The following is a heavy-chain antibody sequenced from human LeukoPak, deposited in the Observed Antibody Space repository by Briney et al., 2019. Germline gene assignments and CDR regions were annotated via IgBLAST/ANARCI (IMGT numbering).Heavy chain of an antibody. CDR1: GFTVSSNY. CDR3: ARDMGSGSSYGDFDY. D-gene: IGHD3-10*01. CDR2: IYSGGST. J-gene: IGHJ4*02. V-gene: IGHV3-66*01. Sequence: QSGGSLRLSCAASGFTVSSNYMSWVRQAPGKGLEWVSVIYSGGSTYYADSVKGRFTLSRDNSKNTLYLQMNSLRAEDTAVYYCARDMGSGSSYGDFDYWGQGTLVTVSS.